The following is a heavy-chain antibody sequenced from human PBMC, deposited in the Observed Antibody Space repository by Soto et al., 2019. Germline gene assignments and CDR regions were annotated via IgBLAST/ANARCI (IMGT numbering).Heavy chain of an antibody. V-gene: IGHV1-69*01. D-gene: IGHD2-8*01. CDR1: GGTFSSYA. CDR3: SRGLAPYLYGRGGFYY. CDR2: NIPIFGTA. Sequence: QVQLVQSGAEVKKPGSSVKVSCKASGGTFSSYAISWVRQAPGQGLEWMGGNIPIFGTANYAQKFQGRVTITADESTSRAYMGLSGLSSEDTAVYYCSRGLAPYLYGRGGFYYWGQGTLVTVSS. J-gene: IGHJ4*02.